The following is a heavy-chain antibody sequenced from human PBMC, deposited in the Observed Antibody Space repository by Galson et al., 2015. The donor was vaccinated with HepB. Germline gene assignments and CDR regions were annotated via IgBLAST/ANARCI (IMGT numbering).Heavy chain of an antibody. CDR1: GYTFTAYY. D-gene: IGHD2-8*01. V-gene: IGHV1-2*06. J-gene: IGHJ6*02. CDR2: INTNTGGT. CDR3: ARVHIVVYCTRGVCPHYYGMDV. Sequence: SVKVSCKASGYTFTAYYMHWVRQAPGQGLEWMGRINTNTGGTNYAQKFQGRVTMTRDTSISTAYMELSGLTSDDTAVYYCARVHIVVYCTRGVCPHYYGMDVWGQGTTVTVSS.